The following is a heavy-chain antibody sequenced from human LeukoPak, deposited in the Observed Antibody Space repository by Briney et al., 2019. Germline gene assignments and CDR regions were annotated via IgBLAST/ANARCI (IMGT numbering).Heavy chain of an antibody. CDR3: ATDRGNSDWQKRFDS. J-gene: IGHJ4*02. CDR1: GFTFSTYW. D-gene: IGHD2-21*02. Sequence: GGSLRLSCADSGFTFSTYWMNWYRQAPGKGLEWVGNINQDASEINYVDSVRGRFTISRDNAKNSLHLQMNSLRAEDTAVYYCATDRGNSDWQKRFDSWGQGTLVTVSS. CDR2: INQDASEI. V-gene: IGHV3-7*01.